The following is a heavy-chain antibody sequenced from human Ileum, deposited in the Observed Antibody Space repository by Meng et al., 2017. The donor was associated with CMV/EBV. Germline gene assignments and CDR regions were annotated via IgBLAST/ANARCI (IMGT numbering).Heavy chain of an antibody. V-gene: IGHV3-30-3*01. CDR3: ASSFHGSGSPDH. D-gene: IGHD3-10*01. CDR2: KSYDGSHA. CDR1: GFTFSNSA. Sequence: QEQPVESGGGGVQPWRSLRLACAASGFTFSNSALHWVRQVPGKGLEWVTIKSYDGSHALYADSVKGRFTISRDNSKNTLYLQMTSLRPEDTAVYYCASSFHGSGSPDHWGQGTLVTVSS. J-gene: IGHJ5*02.